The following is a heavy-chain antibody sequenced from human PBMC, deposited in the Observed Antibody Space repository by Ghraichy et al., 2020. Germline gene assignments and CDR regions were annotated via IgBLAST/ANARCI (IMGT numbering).Heavy chain of an antibody. CDR3: ARHWGGYYYGSGSYYPGDYYYYYGMDV. V-gene: IGHV4-39*01. D-gene: IGHD3-10*01. CDR2: IYYSGST. Sequence: SQTLSLTCTVSGGSISSSSYYWGWIRQPPGKGLEWIGSIYYSGSTYYNPSLKSRVTISVDTSKNQFSLKLSSVTAADTAVYYCARHWGGYYYGSGSYYPGDYYYYYGMDVWGQGTTVTVSS. CDR1: GGSISSSSYY. J-gene: IGHJ6*02.